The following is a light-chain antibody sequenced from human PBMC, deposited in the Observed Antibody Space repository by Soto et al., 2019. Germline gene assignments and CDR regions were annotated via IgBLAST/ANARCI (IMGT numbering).Light chain of an antibody. CDR2: DAS. V-gene: IGKV3-11*01. CDR3: QQRSSWPLT. CDR1: QSVSSS. J-gene: IGKJ4*01. Sequence: EIVLTQSPATLSLSPGETATLSCRASQSVSSSLAWYQQKPGQTPRLLIYDASNRATGIPARFSGSGSGTDFTLTVSSLDPEDFAVYYCQQRSSWPLTCGGGTKVEIK.